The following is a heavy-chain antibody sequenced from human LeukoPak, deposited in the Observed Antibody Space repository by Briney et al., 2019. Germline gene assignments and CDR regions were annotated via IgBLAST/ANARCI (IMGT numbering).Heavy chain of an antibody. V-gene: IGHV3-7*01. D-gene: IGHD2-15*01. CDR2: IKQDGSEK. Sequence: PGGSLRLSCAASGFTFSTYSMNWVRQAPGKGLEWVANIKQDGSEKYYVDSVKGRFTISRDNAKNSLYLQMNSLRAEDTAVYYCARARLPDYWGQGTLVTVSS. CDR1: GFTFSTYS. J-gene: IGHJ4*02. CDR3: ARARLPDY.